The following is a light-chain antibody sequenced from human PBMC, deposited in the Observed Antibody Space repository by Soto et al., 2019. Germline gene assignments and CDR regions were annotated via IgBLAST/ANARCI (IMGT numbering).Light chain of an antibody. Sequence: EVVMTQSPATLSVSPGEGVTLSCRASQGIGNTLAWYQHKPGQAPRLLIYGASTRATGIPARFSGSGSGTEFTLTISSLQSEDFAVYYCQQYNNWPPWTFGQGTKVDIK. CDR3: QQYNNWPPWT. CDR1: QGIGNT. V-gene: IGKV3-15*01. J-gene: IGKJ1*01. CDR2: GAS.